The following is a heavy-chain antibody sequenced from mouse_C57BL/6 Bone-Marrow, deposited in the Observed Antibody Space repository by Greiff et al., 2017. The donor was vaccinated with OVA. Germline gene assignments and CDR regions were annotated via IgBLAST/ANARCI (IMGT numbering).Heavy chain of an antibody. CDR1: GYTFTSYG. CDR2: IYPRSGNT. Sequence: VKLQESGAELARPGASVKLSCKASGYTFTSYGISWVKQRTGQGLEWIGEIYPRSGNTYYNEKFKGKATLTADKSSSTAYMELRSLTSEDSAVYFCARGGRAWYFDVWGTGTTVTVSA. CDR3: ARGGRAWYFDV. V-gene: IGHV1-81*01. J-gene: IGHJ1*03. D-gene: IGHD3-1*01.